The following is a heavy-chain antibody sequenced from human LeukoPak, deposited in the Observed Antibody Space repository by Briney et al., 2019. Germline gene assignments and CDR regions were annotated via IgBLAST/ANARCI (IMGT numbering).Heavy chain of an antibody. CDR1: GFTFSSYA. Sequence: QPGGSLRLSCAASGFTFSSYAMSWVRQAPGKGLEWVSTISGSGGSTYYAGSVKGRFTISRDNSKNTLYLQMNSLRAEDTAVYYCAKEVVVAATFAEYFQHWGQGTLVSVSS. J-gene: IGHJ1*01. CDR2: ISGSGGST. V-gene: IGHV3-23*01. CDR3: AKEVVVAATFAEYFQH. D-gene: IGHD2-15*01.